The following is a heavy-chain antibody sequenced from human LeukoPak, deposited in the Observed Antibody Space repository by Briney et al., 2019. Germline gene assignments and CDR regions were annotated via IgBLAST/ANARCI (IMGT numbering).Heavy chain of an antibody. CDR3: ARSSGWLN. CDR2: INHSGST. CDR1: DRSFSDYY. J-gene: IGHJ4*02. Sequence: SETLSLTCAVYDRSFSDYYWSWIRQPPGKGLEWIGKINHSGSTNYNPSLKGRVTISVDTSKNQFSLKLSSVTAADTAVYYCARSSGWLNWGQGTLVTVSS. D-gene: IGHD6-19*01. V-gene: IGHV4-34*01.